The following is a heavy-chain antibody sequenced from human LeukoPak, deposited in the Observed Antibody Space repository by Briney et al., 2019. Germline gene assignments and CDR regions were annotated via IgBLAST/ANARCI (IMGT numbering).Heavy chain of an antibody. V-gene: IGHV1-69*01. J-gene: IGHJ4*02. CDR3: ARNAPAMVSGYFDY. D-gene: IGHD5-18*01. Sequence: GSSVKVSCKASGGTFSSYAISWVRQAPGQGLEWMGGIIPIFGTANYAQKFQGRVTITADESTSTAYVELSSLRSEDTAVYYCARNAPAMVSGYFDYWGQGTLVTVSS. CDR1: GGTFSSYA. CDR2: IIPIFGTA.